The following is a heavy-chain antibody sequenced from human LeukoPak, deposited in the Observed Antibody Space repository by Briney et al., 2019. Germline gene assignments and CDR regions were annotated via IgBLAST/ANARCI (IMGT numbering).Heavy chain of an antibody. J-gene: IGHJ4*02. V-gene: IGHV3-7*01. CDR2: IKQGGSEK. CDR3: ASDSPRLRTFDY. CDR1: GFTFSSCW. D-gene: IGHD1-1*01. Sequence: GGSLRLSCAACGFTFSSCWVSWVRQAPGKGVEGVANIKQGGSEKYYVDCVKGRFTISRDHAKTSLYLQMNSLRAEDTAVYYCASDSPRLRTFDYWGQGTLVPVSS.